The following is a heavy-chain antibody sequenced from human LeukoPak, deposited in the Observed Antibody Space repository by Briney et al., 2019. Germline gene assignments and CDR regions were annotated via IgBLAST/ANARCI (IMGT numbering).Heavy chain of an antibody. D-gene: IGHD3-22*01. J-gene: IGHJ5*02. V-gene: IGHV1-24*01. CDR3: ATAKSSGYYYRPSDWFDP. Sequence: VSVKVSCKVSGYTLTELSMHWVRQAPGKGLEWMGGFDPEDGETIYAQKFQGRVTMTEDTSTDTAYMELSSLRSEDTAVYYCATAKSSGYYYRPSDWFDPWGQGTLVTVSS. CDR1: GYTLTELS. CDR2: FDPEDGET.